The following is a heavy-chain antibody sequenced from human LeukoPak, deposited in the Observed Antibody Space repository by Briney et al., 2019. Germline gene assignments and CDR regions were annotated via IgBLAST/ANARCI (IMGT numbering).Heavy chain of an antibody. J-gene: IGHJ4*02. CDR2: ISAYNGNT. D-gene: IGHD3-16*02. CDR1: GYTFTSYG. Sequence: ASVKVSCKASGYTFTSYGISWVRQAPGQGLEWMGWISAYNGNTNYAQKLQGRVTMTTDTSTSTAYMELRSLRSDDTAVYYCARDRPYNNYDYVWGSYRPIDYWGQGSWSPSPQ. V-gene: IGHV1-18*01. CDR3: ARDRPYNNYDYVWGSYRPIDY.